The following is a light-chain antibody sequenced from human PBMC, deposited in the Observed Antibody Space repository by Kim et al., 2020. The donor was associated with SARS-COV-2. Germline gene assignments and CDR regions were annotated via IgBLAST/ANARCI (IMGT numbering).Light chain of an antibody. CDR2: RDS. J-gene: IGLJ2*01. CDR3: QVWDSSYVI. Sequence: SYELTQPLSVSVALGQTARITCGGNNIGSESVHXYQQKPGQAPVLVILRDSNRPSGIPERFSGSNSGNTDTLTINGAQAGGAAEYYCQVWDSSYVIFGG. V-gene: IGLV3-9*01. CDR1: NIGSES.